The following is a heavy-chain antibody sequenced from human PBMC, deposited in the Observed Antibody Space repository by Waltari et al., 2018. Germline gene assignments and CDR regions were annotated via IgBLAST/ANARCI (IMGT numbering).Heavy chain of an antibody. CDR1: GGTFGSYA. D-gene: IGHD1-26*01. J-gene: IGHJ3*02. CDR2: IIPIFGTA. CDR3: ARDLKDGLVGATSFAFDI. Sequence: QVQLVQSGAEVKKPGSSVKVSCKASGGTFGSYAISWVRQAPGQGLEWMGGIIPIFGTANYAQKFQGRVTITADESTSTAYMELSSLRSEDTAVYYCARDLKDGLVGATSFAFDIWGQGTMVTVSS. V-gene: IGHV1-69*12.